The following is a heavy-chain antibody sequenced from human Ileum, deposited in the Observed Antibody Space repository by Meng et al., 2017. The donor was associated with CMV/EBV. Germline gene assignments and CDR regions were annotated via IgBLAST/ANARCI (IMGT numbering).Heavy chain of an antibody. Sequence: YYWGWIRQTPGKGPEWIGNIYYRGSTYYNPSLKSRVTISIDTSKNQFSLKLSSVTAADTAMYYCARAEYNDFWSGYGWYNWFDPWGQGTLVTVSS. CDR1: YY. V-gene: IGHV4-39*07. J-gene: IGHJ5*02. CDR2: IYYRGST. CDR3: ARAEYNDFWSGYGWYNWFDP. D-gene: IGHD3-3*01.